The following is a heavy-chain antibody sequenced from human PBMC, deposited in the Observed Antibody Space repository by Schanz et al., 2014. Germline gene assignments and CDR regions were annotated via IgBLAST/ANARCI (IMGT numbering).Heavy chain of an antibody. CDR1: GFTFSRYW. CDR2: IYMDGSGR. Sequence: EVQLLESGGGLVQPGGSLRLSCAASGFTFSRYWMQWVRQAPGKGLVWVSRIYMDGSGRDYGDSVKGRFTISRDNSKDTLYLQMSGLTPEDTAVYYCARGPIPIQGVPMDFWGQGTLVTVSS. V-gene: IGHV3-74*02. CDR3: ARGPIPIQGVPMDF. D-gene: IGHD3-10*01. J-gene: IGHJ4*02.